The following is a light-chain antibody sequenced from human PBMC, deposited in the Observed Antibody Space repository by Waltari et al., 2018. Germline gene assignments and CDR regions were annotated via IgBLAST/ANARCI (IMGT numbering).Light chain of an antibody. Sequence: IQLTQSPSSLSASVGDRVTITCRASQAISIYLAWYQQKPGKAPNLLIYAASTLQSGVTSRFIGSGSGTEFTLTISSLQPEDFATYYCQQLRSYPRITFGQGTRLDI. CDR2: AAS. V-gene: IGKV1-9*01. CDR3: QQLRSYPRIT. J-gene: IGKJ5*01. CDR1: QAISIY.